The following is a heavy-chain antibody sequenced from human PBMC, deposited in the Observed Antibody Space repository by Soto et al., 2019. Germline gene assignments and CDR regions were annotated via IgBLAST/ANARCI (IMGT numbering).Heavy chain of an antibody. Sequence: EVRLVESGGGLVKPGGSLRLSCAASGFTFSSYSMNWVRQAPGKGLEWVSSISSSSSYIYYADSVKGRFTISRDNAKNSLYLQMNSLRAEDTAVYYCARDMFMIVVVPHGAFDIWGQGTMVTVSS. CDR3: ARDMFMIVVVPHGAFDI. CDR1: GFTFSSYS. D-gene: IGHD3-22*01. J-gene: IGHJ3*02. V-gene: IGHV3-21*01. CDR2: ISSSSSYI.